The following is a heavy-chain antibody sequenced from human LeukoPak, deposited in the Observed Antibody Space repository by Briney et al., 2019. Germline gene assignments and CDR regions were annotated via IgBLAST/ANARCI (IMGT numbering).Heavy chain of an antibody. CDR1: GFTFSSYW. D-gene: IGHD4-17*01. Sequence: GRSLRLSCAASGFTFSSYWMSWVRQAPGKGLEWVANIKQDGSEKYYVDSVKGRFTISRDNAKNSLYLQMNSLRAEDTAVYYCARDREGSFYGDYFDYWGQGTLVTVSS. CDR2: IKQDGSEK. J-gene: IGHJ4*02. V-gene: IGHV3-7*01. CDR3: ARDREGSFYGDYFDY.